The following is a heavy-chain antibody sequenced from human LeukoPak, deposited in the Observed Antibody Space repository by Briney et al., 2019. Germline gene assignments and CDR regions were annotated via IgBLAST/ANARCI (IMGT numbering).Heavy chain of an antibody. CDR2: ISSSGTTI. CDR3: ARHLSYGSGSYYNFGY. D-gene: IGHD3-10*01. CDR1: GFTFRNYW. V-gene: IGHV3-48*03. J-gene: IGHJ4*02. Sequence: PGGSLRLSCAASGFTFRNYWMGWVRQAPGKGLEWVSYISSSGTTIYYADSVKGRFTISRDNAKDSLYLQMNSLRAEDTAVYYCARHLSYGSGSYYNFGYWGQGTLVTVSS.